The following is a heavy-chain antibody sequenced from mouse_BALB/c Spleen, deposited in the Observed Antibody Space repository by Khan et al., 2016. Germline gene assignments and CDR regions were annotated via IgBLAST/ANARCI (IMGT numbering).Heavy chain of an antibody. D-gene: IGHD2-4*01. V-gene: IGHV9-3*02. Sequence: QIQLVQSGPELKKPGETVKISCKASGYTFTNYGMNWVKQAPGKGLKWMGWINTNTGEPTYAEEYKGRFAFSLETSASTAYLQINNLKNEDTATSFCASYDYDMGFAYWGQGTLVTVSA. CDR1: GYTFTNYG. J-gene: IGHJ3*01. CDR2: INTNTGEP. CDR3: ASYDYDMGFAY.